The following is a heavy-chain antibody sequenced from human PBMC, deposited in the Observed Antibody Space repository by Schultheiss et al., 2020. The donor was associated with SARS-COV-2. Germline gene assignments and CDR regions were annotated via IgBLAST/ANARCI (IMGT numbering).Heavy chain of an antibody. V-gene: IGHV4-34*01. CDR2: IYHSGST. Sequence: SETLSLTCAVYGGSFSGYYWSWIRQPPGKGLEWIGSIYHSGSTYYNPSLKSRVTISVDTSKNQFSLKLSSVTAADTAVYYCARVLVRGDNWFDPWGQGTLVTVSS. J-gene: IGHJ5*02. CDR1: GGSFSGYY. CDR3: ARVLVRGDNWFDP. D-gene: IGHD3-10*01.